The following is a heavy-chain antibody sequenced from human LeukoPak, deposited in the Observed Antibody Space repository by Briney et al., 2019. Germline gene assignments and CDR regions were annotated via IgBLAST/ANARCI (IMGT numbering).Heavy chain of an antibody. D-gene: IGHD2-15*01. CDR3: ARVHFVRYCSGGSCTPEYYYYGMDV. V-gene: IGHV4-30-4*01. Sequence: SETLSLTCTVSGGSISSGDYYWSWIRQPPGKGLEWIGYIYYSGSTYYNPSLKSRVTISVDTSKNQFSLKLSSVTAADTAVYYCARVHFVRYCSGGSCTPEYYYYGMDVWGRGTTVTVSS. CDR1: GGSISSGDYY. CDR2: IYYSGST. J-gene: IGHJ6*02.